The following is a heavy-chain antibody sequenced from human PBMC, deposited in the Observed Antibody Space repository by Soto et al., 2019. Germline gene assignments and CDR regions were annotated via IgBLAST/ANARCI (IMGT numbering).Heavy chain of an antibody. J-gene: IGHJ6*02. D-gene: IGHD1-26*01. CDR2: IDWNGGST. Sequence: GGSLRLSCVASGFTFDDYAMHWVRQTPGKGLEWVSSIDWNGGSTAYADSVKGRFTISRDNARNSLYLQMNSLRPEDTALYYCVKGRGSYFVYFGLDVWGQGTTVTVSS. CDR3: VKGRGSYFVYFGLDV. CDR1: GFTFDDYA. V-gene: IGHV3-9*01.